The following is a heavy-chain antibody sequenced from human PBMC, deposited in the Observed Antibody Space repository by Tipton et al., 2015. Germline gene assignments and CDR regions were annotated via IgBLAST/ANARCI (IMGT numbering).Heavy chain of an antibody. D-gene: IGHD2-15*01. CDR2: VYHTGST. V-gene: IGHV4-59*01. Sequence: TLSLTCTVSGGSMSPYYWNWIRQSPGKGLDWIGYVYHTGSTTYNPSLKSRVTMSVDTSKKQFSLRLTSVTAADTAVYYCARGGNNWFDPWGQGTLVTVSS. CDR3: ARGGNNWFDP. J-gene: IGHJ5*02. CDR1: GGSMSPYY.